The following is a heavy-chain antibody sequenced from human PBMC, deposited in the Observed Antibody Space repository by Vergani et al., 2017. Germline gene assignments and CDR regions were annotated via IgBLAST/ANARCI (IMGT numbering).Heavy chain of an antibody. CDR1: GYSFTSYW. CDR2: IDPSDSYT. D-gene: IGHD3-22*01. J-gene: IGHJ2*01. CDR3: SSSNSSGYYPTNWYFDL. Sequence: EVQLVQSGSEVKKPGESLRISCKGSGYSFTSYWISWVRQMPGKGLEWMWRIDPSDSYTNYSKSLQGHATVSADKSIRTAHVQWSSLRASDTAMYYYSSSNSSGYYPTNWYFDLWGRGTLVTVSS. V-gene: IGHV5-10-1*01.